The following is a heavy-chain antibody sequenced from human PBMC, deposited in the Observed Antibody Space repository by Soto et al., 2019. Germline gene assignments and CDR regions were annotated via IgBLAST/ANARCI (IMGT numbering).Heavy chain of an antibody. CDR1: GASFSGYY. D-gene: IGHD3-10*01. V-gene: IGHV4-34*01. J-gene: IGHJ5*02. Sequence: PSETLSITCAVYGASFSGYYWSWIRQYPGKGLEWIGEINHAGSTNYNPSLKSRVTISVDTSKNQFSLKLSSVTAADTAVYYCARKNGYYGSGSYYKYNWFDPWGQGTLVTVSS. CDR2: INHAGST. CDR3: ARKNGYYGSGSYYKYNWFDP.